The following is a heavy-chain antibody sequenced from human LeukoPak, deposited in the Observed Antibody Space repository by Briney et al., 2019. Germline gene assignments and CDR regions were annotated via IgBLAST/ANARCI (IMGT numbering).Heavy chain of an antibody. CDR1: GGSISSYY. Sequence: SETLSLTCTVSGGSISSYYWSWIRQPPGKGLEWIGYIYYSGSTNYNPSLKSQVTISVDTSKNQFSLKLSSVTAADTAVYYCARDYYDILTGYYYFDYWGQGTLVTVSS. V-gene: IGHV4-59*01. D-gene: IGHD3-9*01. CDR2: IYYSGST. CDR3: ARDYYDILTGYYYFDY. J-gene: IGHJ4*02.